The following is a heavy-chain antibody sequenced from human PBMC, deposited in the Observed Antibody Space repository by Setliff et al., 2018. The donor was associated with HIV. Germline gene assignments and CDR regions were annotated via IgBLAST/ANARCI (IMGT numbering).Heavy chain of an antibody. J-gene: IGHJ4*02. CDR3: ARSRLHYYDSSGYYPSYFDY. CDR1: GFTFSTYW. V-gene: IGHV4-34*01. Sequence: GSLRLSCAASGFTFSTYWMSWIRQPPGKGLEWIGEINHSGSTNYNPSLKSRVTISVDTSKNQFSLKLSSATAADTAVYYCARSRLHYYDSSGYYPSYFDYWGQGTLVTVSS. CDR2: INHSGST. D-gene: IGHD3-22*01.